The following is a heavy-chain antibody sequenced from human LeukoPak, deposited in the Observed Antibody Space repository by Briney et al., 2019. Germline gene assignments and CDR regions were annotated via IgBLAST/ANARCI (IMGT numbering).Heavy chain of an antibody. D-gene: IGHD2-8*01. CDR1: GGSISSSSYY. V-gene: IGHV4-39*07. J-gene: IGHJ4*02. Sequence: PSETLSLTCTVSGGSISSSSYYWGWIRQPPGKGLEWIGSIYYSGSTYYNPSLKSRVTISVDTSKNQFSLKLSSVTAADTAVYYCARTHIVLMVYATTYYFDYWGQGTLVTVSS. CDR2: IYYSGST. CDR3: ARTHIVLMVYATTYYFDY.